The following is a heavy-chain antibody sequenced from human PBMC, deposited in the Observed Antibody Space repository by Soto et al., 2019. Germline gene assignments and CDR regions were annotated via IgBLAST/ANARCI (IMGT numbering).Heavy chain of an antibody. D-gene: IGHD4-17*01. Sequence: ASVKVSCKASGYTFTSYAMHWVRQAPGQRLEWMGWINAGNGNTKYSQKFQGRVTITRDTSASTAYMELSSLRSEDTAVYYCARDQNDYGDYFYYYYGMDVWGQGTTVIVS. J-gene: IGHJ6*02. CDR1: GYTFTSYA. CDR2: INAGNGNT. CDR3: ARDQNDYGDYFYYYYGMDV. V-gene: IGHV1-3*01.